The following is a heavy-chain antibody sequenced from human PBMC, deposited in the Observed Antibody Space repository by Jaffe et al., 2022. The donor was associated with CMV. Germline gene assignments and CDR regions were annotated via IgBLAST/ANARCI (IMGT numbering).Heavy chain of an antibody. CDR1: GFTFSSYW. V-gene: IGHV3-7*03. Sequence: EVQLVESGGGLVQPGGSLRLSCAASGFTFSSYWMSWVRQAPGKGLEWVANIKQDGSEKYYVDSVKGRFTISRDNAKNSLYLQMNSLRAEDTAVYYCARVQYGEYQLLIYYYYYYMDVWGKGTTVTVSS. J-gene: IGHJ6*03. CDR2: IKQDGSEK. CDR3: ARVQYGEYQLLIYYYYYYMDV. D-gene: IGHD2-2*01.